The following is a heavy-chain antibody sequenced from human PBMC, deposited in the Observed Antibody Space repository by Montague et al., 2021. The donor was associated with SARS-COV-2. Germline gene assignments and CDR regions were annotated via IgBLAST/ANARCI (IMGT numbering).Heavy chain of an antibody. CDR3: ARDQQLVLGYYYGMDV. J-gene: IGHJ6*02. CDR1: GFTFSSYS. V-gene: IGHV3-21*01. Sequence: SLRLSCAASGFTFSSYSMNWVRQAPGKGLEWVSSISSSSYVYYADSVKGRFTTSRDNAKNSLYLQMNSLRAEDTAVYYCARDQQLVLGYYYGMDVWGQGTTVTVSS. CDR2: ISSSSYV. D-gene: IGHD6-13*01.